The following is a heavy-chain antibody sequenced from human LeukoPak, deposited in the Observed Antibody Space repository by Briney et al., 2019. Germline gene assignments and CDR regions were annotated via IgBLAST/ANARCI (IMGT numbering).Heavy chain of an antibody. D-gene: IGHD6-19*01. CDR2: IYYSGST. Sequence: PSETLSLTCAVYGGSFSGYYWSWIRQPPGKGLEWIGYIYYSGSTNYNPSLKSRVTISVDTSKNQFSLKLSSVTAADAAVYYCARSPHTIAVAGLNYYYYGMDVWGQGTTVTVSS. CDR3: ARSPHTIAVAGLNYYYYGMDV. J-gene: IGHJ6*02. CDR1: GGSFSGYY. V-gene: IGHV4-59*01.